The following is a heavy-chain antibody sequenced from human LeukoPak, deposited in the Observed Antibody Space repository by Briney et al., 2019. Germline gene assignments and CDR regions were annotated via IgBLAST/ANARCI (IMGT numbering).Heavy chain of an antibody. D-gene: IGHD5-12*01. CDR1: GFTFSNYW. V-gene: IGHV3-74*01. CDR2: LNADGNSI. J-gene: IGHJ4*02. Sequence: GGSLRLSCAASGFTFSNYWMHWVRQAPGKGLVWVSRLNADGNSITYADSVRGRFTISRNNAKNTVHLQMNSLRVEDTAIYFCAGAYSAYDPFDYWGQGILVTVSS. CDR3: AGAYSAYDPFDY.